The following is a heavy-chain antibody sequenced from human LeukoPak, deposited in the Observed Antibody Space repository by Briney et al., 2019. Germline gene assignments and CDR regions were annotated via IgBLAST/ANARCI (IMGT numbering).Heavy chain of an antibody. V-gene: IGHV3-74*01. D-gene: IGHD4-17*01. CDR2: INRDGSIT. Sequence: PGGSLRLSCAASGFTLRDYWMHWVRQAPGEGLVWVSRINRDGSITNYADTVKGRFTISRDNAKNTLYLQMNSLRDEDTAVYYCARDLTSVPTRWGQGTLVTVSS. CDR3: ARDLTSVPTR. CDR1: GFTLRDYW. J-gene: IGHJ4*02.